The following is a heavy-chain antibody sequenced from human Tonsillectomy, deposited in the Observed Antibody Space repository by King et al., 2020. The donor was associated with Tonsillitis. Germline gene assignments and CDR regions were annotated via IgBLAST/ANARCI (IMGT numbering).Heavy chain of an antibody. D-gene: IGHD6-13*01. CDR3: ARGGSAAGTEHYYGMDV. CDR2: INHRGST. J-gene: IGHJ6*02. CDR1: GGSFSGYY. V-gene: IGHV4-34*01. Sequence: VQLQQWGAGPLKPSETLSLTCAVYGGSFSGYYWSWIRQPPGKGLEWIGDINHRGSTNYNPSLTSRVTISVDTSKDQFSLKLTSVTAADTAVYYCARGGSAAGTEHYYGMDVWGHGTTVTVSS.